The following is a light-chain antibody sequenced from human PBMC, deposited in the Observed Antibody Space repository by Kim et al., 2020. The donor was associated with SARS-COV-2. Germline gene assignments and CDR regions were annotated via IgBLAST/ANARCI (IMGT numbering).Light chain of an antibody. CDR2: DVS. V-gene: IGLV2-14*03. CDR1: INY. Sequence: VSGSPGQSITLSGTGSINYVSWYQQHPGKVPKLIIYDVSNRPSGVSTRFSGSKSGNTASLTISGLQAEDEAAYYCSSYTTSATGVFGGGTQLTVL. CDR3: SSYTTSATGV. J-gene: IGLJ3*02.